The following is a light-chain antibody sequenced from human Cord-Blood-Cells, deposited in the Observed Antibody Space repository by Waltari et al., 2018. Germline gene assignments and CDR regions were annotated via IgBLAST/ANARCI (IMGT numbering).Light chain of an antibody. CDR1: SSAVGGYNY. CDR2: EVS. V-gene: IGLV2-8*01. J-gene: IGLJ2*01. Sequence: QSALTQPPSASGSPGQSVTISCTGTSSAVGGYNYVSWYQQHPGKAPKLMIYEVSKRPSGVPDRFSGSKSGNTASLTVSGLQAEDEADYYCSSYAGSNNFDVVFGGGTKLTVL. CDR3: SSYAGSNNFDVV.